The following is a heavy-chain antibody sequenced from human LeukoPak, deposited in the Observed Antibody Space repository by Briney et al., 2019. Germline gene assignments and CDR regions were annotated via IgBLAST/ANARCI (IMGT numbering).Heavy chain of an antibody. CDR1: GFTFSSSA. CDR3: AKEGREATH. V-gene: IGHV3-23*01. Sequence: GGSLRLSCAASGFTFSSSAMSWVRQTPEKGLEWVSAITGSGSSTYYADSVKGRFTISRDNSKNTLYLQMNSLRAEDTALFYCAKEGREATHWGQGTLVTVSS. J-gene: IGHJ4*01. CDR2: ITGSGSST.